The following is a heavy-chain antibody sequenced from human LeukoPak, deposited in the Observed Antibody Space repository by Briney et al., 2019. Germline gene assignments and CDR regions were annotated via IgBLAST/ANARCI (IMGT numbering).Heavy chain of an antibody. CDR1: GFTFTNYA. D-gene: IGHD1-7*01. J-gene: IGHJ4*02. Sequence: GGSLRLSCAASGFTFTNYAMSWVRQAPGKGLEWVSTVTGSGDSTFYAVSVKGRFTISRDNSKNTLFLQMNSLRAEDTAVYYCAKARGNYLTHLDYWGQGTLVTVSS. CDR3: AKARGNYLTHLDY. CDR2: VTGSGDST. V-gene: IGHV3-23*01.